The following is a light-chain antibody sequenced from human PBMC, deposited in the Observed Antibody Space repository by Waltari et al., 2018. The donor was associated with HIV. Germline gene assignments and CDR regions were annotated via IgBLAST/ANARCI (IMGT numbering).Light chain of an antibody. J-gene: IGLJ3*02. Sequence: QLVLTQSPSASAFLGASVKITCTLNGGLSSYAIAWHQHQAEKGPRYLMKLKSDGSHNREDGIPDRFSASNSGADHHLTISSLQSEDEGYYYCQTWDTGPVFGGGTKLTVL. CDR2: LKSDGSH. CDR3: QTWDTGPV. CDR1: GGLSSYA. V-gene: IGLV4-69*01.